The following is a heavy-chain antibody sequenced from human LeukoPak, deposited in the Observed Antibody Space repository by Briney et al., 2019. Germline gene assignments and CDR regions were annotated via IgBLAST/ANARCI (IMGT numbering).Heavy chain of an antibody. Sequence: GGSLRLSCAASGFTFSSYGMHWVRQAPGKGLEWVADIWYDGSKKYYADSVKGRLTISRDNSKNTLYLQMNSLRAEDTAVYYCARDTYDSSGYSYGIYWGQGTLVTVSS. V-gene: IGHV3-33*01. D-gene: IGHD3-22*01. CDR2: IWYDGSKK. J-gene: IGHJ4*02. CDR3: ARDTYDSSGYSYGIY. CDR1: GFTFSSYG.